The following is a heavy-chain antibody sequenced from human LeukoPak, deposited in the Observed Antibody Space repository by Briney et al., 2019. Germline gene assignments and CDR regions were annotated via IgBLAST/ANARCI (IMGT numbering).Heavy chain of an antibody. CDR1: GLTFSSYS. Sequence: PGGSLRLSCAASGLTFSSYSMNWVRQAPGKGLEWVSSISSSSSYIYYADSVKGRFTISRDNAKNSLYLQMNSLRAEDTAVYYCARDQQIAAVVFDYWGQGTLVTVSS. CDR3: ARDQQIAAVVFDY. D-gene: IGHD6-13*01. J-gene: IGHJ4*02. V-gene: IGHV3-21*01. CDR2: ISSSSSYI.